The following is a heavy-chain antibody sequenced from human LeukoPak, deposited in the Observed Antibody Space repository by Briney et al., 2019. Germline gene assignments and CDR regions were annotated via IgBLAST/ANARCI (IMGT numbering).Heavy chain of an antibody. Sequence: GGSLRLSCAASGFTFSSYWMSWVRQGPGKGLEWVANIKQDGREKYYVDSVKGRFTISRDNAKNSLYLQMNSLRVEDTAVYYCARNRGLGSSWYPFDPWGQGTLVTVSS. J-gene: IGHJ5*01. CDR2: IKQDGREK. CDR3: ARNRGLGSSWYPFDP. V-gene: IGHV3-7*01. CDR1: GFTFSSYW. D-gene: IGHD6-13*01.